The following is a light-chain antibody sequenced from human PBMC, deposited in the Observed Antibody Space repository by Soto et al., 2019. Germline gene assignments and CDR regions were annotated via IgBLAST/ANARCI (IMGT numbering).Light chain of an antibody. V-gene: IGLV3-1*01. Sequence: SYELTQPPSVSVSPGQTASITCSGDKLGDRYACWYQQKPGQSPVLVIYQDNKRPSGIPERFSGSNSGNIATLTISGTQAMDEADYYCQAWDSSIVRFGGGTTVTVL. CDR1: KLGDRY. CDR3: QAWDSSIVR. CDR2: QDN. J-gene: IGLJ3*02.